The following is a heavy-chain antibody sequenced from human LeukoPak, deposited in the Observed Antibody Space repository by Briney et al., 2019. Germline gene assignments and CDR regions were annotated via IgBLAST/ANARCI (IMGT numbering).Heavy chain of an antibody. V-gene: IGHV1-69*04. CDR2: IIPILGIA. Sequence: ASVKVSCKAAGGTFSSYANSWVRQAPGQGLEWMGRIIPILGIANYAQKCQGRVTITADKSTSTAYMELSSLRSEDTAVYYCARGTESPDYWGQGTLVTVSS. D-gene: IGHD1-1*01. J-gene: IGHJ4*02. CDR3: ARGTESPDY. CDR1: GGTFSSYA.